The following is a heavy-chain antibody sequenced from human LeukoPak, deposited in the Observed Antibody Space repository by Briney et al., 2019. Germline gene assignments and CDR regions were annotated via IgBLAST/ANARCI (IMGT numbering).Heavy chain of an antibody. J-gene: IGHJ4*02. D-gene: IGHD6-13*01. V-gene: IGHV1-2*02. CDR1: GYPFGGYH. Sequence: GASVKASCKASGYPFGGYHLLWMRKAPGQGLEWLGWINPDTGATRYGQKFQGRVTMTRDTSISTVYMELSRLRSDDTAVYYCARWYNSCWYDYWGQGTLVSVSS. CDR3: ARWYNSCWYDY. CDR2: INPDTGAT.